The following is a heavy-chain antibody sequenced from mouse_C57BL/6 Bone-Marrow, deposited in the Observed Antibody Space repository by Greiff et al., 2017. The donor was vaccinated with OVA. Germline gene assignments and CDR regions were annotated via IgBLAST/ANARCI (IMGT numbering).Heavy chain of an antibody. CDR1: GYTFTSYW. J-gene: IGHJ3*01. V-gene: IGHV1-69*01. Sequence: QVQLQQPGAELVMPGASVKLSCKASGYTFTSYWMHWVKQRPGQGLEWIGEIDPSDSYTNYNQKFKGKSTLTVDKSSSTAYMQLSSLTSEDSAVYYCARDGRYPLAYWGQGTLVTVSA. CDR2: IDPSDSYT. D-gene: IGHD1-1*02. CDR3: ARDGRYPLAY.